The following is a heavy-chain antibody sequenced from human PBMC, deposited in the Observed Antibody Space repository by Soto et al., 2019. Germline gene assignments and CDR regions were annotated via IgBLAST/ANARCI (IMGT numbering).Heavy chain of an antibody. CDR2: FKQSGST. CDR3: ERSPQRINLAGGFVGFCFDS. V-gene: IGHV4-34*01. Sequence: TSETLSLTCAVYGGSLSGNFWSWIRQPPGKGLEWIGEFKQSGSTNYNPSLKSRVTISVDTSRSQISLKVNSVPAADTAVYYCERSPQRINLAGGFVGFCFDSWGQGIPVTVSS. CDR1: GGSLSGNF. J-gene: IGHJ5*01. D-gene: IGHD3-16*01.